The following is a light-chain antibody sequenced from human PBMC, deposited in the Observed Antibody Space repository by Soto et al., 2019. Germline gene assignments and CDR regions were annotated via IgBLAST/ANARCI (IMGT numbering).Light chain of an antibody. CDR2: AAS. Sequence: DIQMTQSPSSLSASVGVRVTITCRASQSISSYLNWYQQKPGKAHKLLIYAASSLQSGVPSRFSGSGSGTDFTLNISSMQPEDFATYYCQQSYSTPLTFGGGTKVEIK. V-gene: IGKV1-39*01. J-gene: IGKJ4*01. CDR3: QQSYSTPLT. CDR1: QSISSY.